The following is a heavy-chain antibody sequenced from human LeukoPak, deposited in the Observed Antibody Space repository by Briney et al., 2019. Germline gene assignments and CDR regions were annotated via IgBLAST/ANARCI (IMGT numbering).Heavy chain of an antibody. Sequence: SETLSLTCTVSRVSISSSNYHWGWIRQPPGKGLEWIGTIYYSGTTYYNPSLKSRVTISVDTSKNQFSLKLISVTAADTAVYYCARHPYDYGGNGGVDYWGQGTLVTVSS. V-gene: IGHV4-39*01. CDR3: ARHPYDYGGNGGVDY. J-gene: IGHJ4*02. CDR2: IYYSGTT. CDR1: RVSISSSNYH. D-gene: IGHD4-23*01.